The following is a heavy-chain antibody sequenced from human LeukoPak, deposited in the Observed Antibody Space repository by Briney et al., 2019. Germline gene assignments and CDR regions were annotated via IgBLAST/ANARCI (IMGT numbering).Heavy chain of an antibody. Sequence: PSEPLSLTCAVYGASFPAYYWSWIRQPPGKGLEWIGEINHSGITTYNPSLKSRVTISVDTSKNQLSLKLSSVTAAETAVYYCARGIRGDTAVDYWGQGTLVTVSS. J-gene: IGHJ4*02. CDR2: INHSGIT. CDR1: GASFPAYY. CDR3: ARGIRGDTAVDY. V-gene: IGHV4-34*01. D-gene: IGHD5-18*01.